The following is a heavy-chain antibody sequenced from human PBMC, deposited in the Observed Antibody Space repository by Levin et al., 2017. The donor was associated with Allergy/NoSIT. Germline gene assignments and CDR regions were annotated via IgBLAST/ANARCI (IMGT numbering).Heavy chain of an antibody. J-gene: IGHJ6*02. D-gene: IGHD1-26*01. V-gene: IGHV3-21*01. CDR1: GFTFSSYS. CDR2: ISSSSSYI. Sequence: GGSLRLSCAASGFTFSSYSMNWVRQAPGKGLEWVSSISSSSSYIYYADSVKGRFTISRDTAKNPLYLQMNSLRAEDTAVYYCARDLYSGSYLVPGDYYYDYGMDVWGQGTTVTVSS. CDR3: ARDLYSGSYLVPGDYYYDYGMDV.